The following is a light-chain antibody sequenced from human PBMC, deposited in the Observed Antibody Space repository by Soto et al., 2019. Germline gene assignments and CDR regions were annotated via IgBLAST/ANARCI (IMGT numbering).Light chain of an antibody. CDR3: CSYAGSSTFVV. CDR2: EGS. CDR1: SSDVGSYNL. V-gene: IGLV2-23*01. Sequence: QSVLTQPASVSGSPGQSITLPCTGSSSDVGSYNLVSWYQQHPGKAPQLIIYEGSKRPSGVSNRFSGSKSGNTASLTISGLQAEDEADYYCCSYAGSSTFVVFGGGTKLTVL. J-gene: IGLJ2*01.